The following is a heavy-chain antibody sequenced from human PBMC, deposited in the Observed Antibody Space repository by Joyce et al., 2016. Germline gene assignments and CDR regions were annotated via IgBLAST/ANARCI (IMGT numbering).Heavy chain of an antibody. J-gene: IGHJ4*02. CDR3: ARGYWGSDY. Sequence: QVQLVLSGAEEKKPVASVILSCKTSGYTFTSYAMHWVRQAPGQGLEWMGWIHGGNGDTRYSQKFQGRVTITRDTSASTGYMQLNSLTFEDTAIYYCARGYWGSDYWGQGALVTVSS. D-gene: IGHD7-27*01. V-gene: IGHV1-3*05. CDR1: GYTFTSYA. CDR2: IHGGNGDT.